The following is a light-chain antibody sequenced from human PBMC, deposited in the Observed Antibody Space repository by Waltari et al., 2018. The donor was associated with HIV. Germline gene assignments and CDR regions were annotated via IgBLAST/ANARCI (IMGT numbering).Light chain of an antibody. CDR1: QSISSSY. V-gene: IGKV3-20*01. CDR2: GAS. Sequence: EIVLTHSPGTLSLSPGEIATLSCRASQSISSSYVAWYQQKPGQAPRLLIDGASSRATGIPDRFSGSGSGTDFTLTISRLEPEDCAVYYCQRYGTSPLDFGGGTKVEIK. CDR3: QRYGTSPLD. J-gene: IGKJ4*01.